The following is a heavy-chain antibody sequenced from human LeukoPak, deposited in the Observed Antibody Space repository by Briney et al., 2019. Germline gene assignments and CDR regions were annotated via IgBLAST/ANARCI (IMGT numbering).Heavy chain of an antibody. CDR2: ISSSSSYI. D-gene: IGHD3-10*01. V-gene: IGHV3-21*01. CDR3: AKDQRSYYASGSHYRGGNWFDP. Sequence: GGSLRLSCAASKFTFSSYSMNWVRQAPGKGLEWVSSISSSSSYIYYADSVKGRFTISRDNAKNPRYLQMNSLRAEDTAVYYCAKDQRSYYASGSHYRGGNWFDPWGQGTLVTVSS. CDR1: KFTFSSYS. J-gene: IGHJ5*02.